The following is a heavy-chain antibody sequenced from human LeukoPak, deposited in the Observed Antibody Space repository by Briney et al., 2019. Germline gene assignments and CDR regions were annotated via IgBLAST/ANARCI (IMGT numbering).Heavy chain of an antibody. CDR1: GFTFSSYV. J-gene: IGHJ4*02. CDR2: IRGTTDST. CDR3: AKYCSGGSCYSGLDY. D-gene: IGHD2-15*01. V-gene: IGHV3-23*01. Sequence: GGSLRLSCAASGFTFSSYVMSWVRQAPGKGLEWVSSIRGTTDSTYYADSVKGRLTISRDNSKNTLYLQMNSLRDEDTAVYYCAKYCSGGSCYSGLDYWGQGTLVTVSS.